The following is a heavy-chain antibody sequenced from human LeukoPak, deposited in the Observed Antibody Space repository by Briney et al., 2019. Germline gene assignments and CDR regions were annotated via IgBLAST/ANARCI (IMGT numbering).Heavy chain of an antibody. CDR3: ARGSQWDLLGSCDY. V-gene: IGHV3-48*04. J-gene: IGHJ4*02. D-gene: IGHD1-26*01. Sequence: GGSLRLSCGASGFTFTSYTMNWVRQAPGKGLEWVSYISNSGSAKYYADSVQGRFTISRDNVKNSLYLQMNSLRAEDTAVYYCARGSQWDLLGSCDYWGQGTLVTVFS. CDR2: ISNSGSAK. CDR1: GFTFTSYT.